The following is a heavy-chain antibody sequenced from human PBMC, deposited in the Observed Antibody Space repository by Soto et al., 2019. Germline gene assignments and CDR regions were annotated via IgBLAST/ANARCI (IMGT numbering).Heavy chain of an antibody. D-gene: IGHD2-2*01. CDR3: ARTDGYCSSTSCQTGWFDP. Sequence: QVHLQESGPGLVKPSQTLSLTCTVSGGSISSGGYYWSWIRQHPGKGLEWIGYIYYSGSTYYNPSLKSRVTISVDTSKNHFSLKLSSVTAEDTAVYYCARTDGYCSSTSCQTGWFDPWGQGTLVTVSS. CDR2: IYYSGST. V-gene: IGHV4-31*03. J-gene: IGHJ5*02. CDR1: GGSISSGGYY.